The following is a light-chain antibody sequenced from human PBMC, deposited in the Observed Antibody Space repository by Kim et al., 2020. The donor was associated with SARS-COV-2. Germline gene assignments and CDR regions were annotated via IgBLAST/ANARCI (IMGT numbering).Light chain of an antibody. J-gene: IGLJ2*01. Sequence: QSALTQPPSASGSPGQSVTISCTGTSRNIGSYDFVSWYQHHPDKAPKLIIYEVNKRSSGVPDRFSGSKSGDMASLTVSGLQAEDEADYFCGSYAGNSNIIFGGGTQLTVL. CDR3: GSYAGNSNII. V-gene: IGLV2-8*01. CDR1: SRNIGSYDF. CDR2: EVN.